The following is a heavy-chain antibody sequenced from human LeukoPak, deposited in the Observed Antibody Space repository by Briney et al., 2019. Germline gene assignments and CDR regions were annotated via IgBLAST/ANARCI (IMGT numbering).Heavy chain of an antibody. V-gene: IGHV1-18*04. CDR2: ISAYNGNT. D-gene: IGHD3-10*01. CDR3: ARDLTMVRGVIRYYFDY. CDR1: GYTFTSYG. Sequence: ASVTVSCKASGYTFTSYGISWVRQAPGQGLEWMGWISAYNGNTNYAQKLQGRVTMTTDTSTSTAYMELRSLKSDDTAVYYCARDLTMVRGVIRYYFDYWGQGTLVTVSS. J-gene: IGHJ4*02.